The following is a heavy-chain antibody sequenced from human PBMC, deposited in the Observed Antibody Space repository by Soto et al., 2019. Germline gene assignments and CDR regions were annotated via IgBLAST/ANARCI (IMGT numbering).Heavy chain of an antibody. CDR3: ARVGSINWFDP. D-gene: IGHD1-26*01. CDR1: GGSISSGGYY. Sequence: QVQLQESGPGLVKPSQTLSLTCTVSGGSISSGGYYWSWIRQHPGKGLEWIGYIYYSGSTYYNPSLKCRVTISVDTSKTQVPLKLSSVTAADTAVYYCARVGSINWFDPWGQGTLVTVSS. CDR2: IYYSGST. V-gene: IGHV4-31*03. J-gene: IGHJ5*02.